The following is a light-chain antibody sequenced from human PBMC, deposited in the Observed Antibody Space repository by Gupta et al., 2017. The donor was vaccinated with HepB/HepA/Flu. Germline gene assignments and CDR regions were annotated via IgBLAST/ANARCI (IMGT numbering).Light chain of an antibody. Sequence: QSALTQPASVSGSRGQSITISCTGTSSDVGNYNFVSWYQHHTGKAPKLLIYEVNKRPTGASNRVSGSRSGNTASLTVSGLQTDDEADYYCCSYAGRSVWVFGGGTKLTVL. V-gene: IGLV2-23*02. CDR1: SSDVGNYNF. J-gene: IGLJ3*02. CDR2: EVN. CDR3: CSYAGRSVWV.